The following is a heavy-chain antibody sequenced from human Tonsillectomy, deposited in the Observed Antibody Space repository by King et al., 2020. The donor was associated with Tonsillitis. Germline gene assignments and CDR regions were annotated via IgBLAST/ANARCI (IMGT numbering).Heavy chain of an antibody. V-gene: IGHV1-2*04. Sequence: QLVQSGAEVKKPGASVKVSCKASGYSFTGYYMHWVRQAPGQGLEWMGWINPNSGGTNYAQKFQGWVTMTRDTSINTAYMELSRLRSDDTAVYYCASGRTTGPTFDSFDIWGQGTMVTVSS. CDR2: INPNSGGT. D-gene: IGHD1-1*01. J-gene: IGHJ3*02. CDR3: ASGRTTGPTFDSFDI. CDR1: GYSFTGYY.